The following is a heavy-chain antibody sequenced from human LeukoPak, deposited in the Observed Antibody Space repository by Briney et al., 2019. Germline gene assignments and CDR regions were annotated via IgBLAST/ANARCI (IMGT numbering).Heavy chain of an antibody. CDR1: GFTFSSYA. D-gene: IGHD6-19*01. CDR3: AKDLLLSGIAVAGSDY. J-gene: IGHJ4*02. V-gene: IGHV3-23*01. Sequence: GGSLRLSCAASGFTFSSYAMSWVRQTPGKGLEWVSAISGSGGSTYYADSVKGRFTISRDNSKNTLYLQMNSLRAEDTAVYYCAKDLLLSGIAVAGSDYWGQGTLVTVSS. CDR2: ISGSGGST.